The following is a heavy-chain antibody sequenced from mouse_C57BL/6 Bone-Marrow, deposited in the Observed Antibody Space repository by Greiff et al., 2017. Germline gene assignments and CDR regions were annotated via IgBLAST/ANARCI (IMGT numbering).Heavy chain of an antibody. J-gene: IGHJ1*03. CDR1: GYTFTSYW. CDR2: IYPSDSET. V-gene: IGHV1-61*01. D-gene: IGHD2-1*01. Sequence: QVQLQQPGAELVRPGSSVKLSCKASGYTFTSYWMDWVQQRPGHDLDWIGNIYPSDSETHYNQKFKDKATLTVDKSSSTAYLQLSSLTSEDSAVYYCARDGNYPYWYFDVWGTGTTVTVSS. CDR3: ARDGNYPYWYFDV.